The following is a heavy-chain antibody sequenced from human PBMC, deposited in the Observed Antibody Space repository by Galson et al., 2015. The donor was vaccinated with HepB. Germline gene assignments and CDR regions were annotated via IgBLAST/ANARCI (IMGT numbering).Heavy chain of an antibody. CDR1: GFTFSSYA. J-gene: IGHJ4*02. Sequence: SLRLSCAASGFTFSSYAMHWVRQAPGKGLEYVSAISSNGGSTYYADSVKGGFTISRDNSKNTLYLQMSSLRAEDTAVYYCVKEWGSYGPYYFDYWGQGTLVTVSS. D-gene: IGHD5-18*01. CDR3: VKEWGSYGPYYFDY. V-gene: IGHV3-64D*06. CDR2: ISSNGGST.